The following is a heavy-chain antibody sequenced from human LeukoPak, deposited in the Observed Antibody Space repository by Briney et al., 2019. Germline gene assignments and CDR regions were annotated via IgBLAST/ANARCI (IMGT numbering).Heavy chain of an antibody. Sequence: PWGSLRLSCAASGFTVSSNYMSWVLQATGKGLEWVSVIYSGGSTYYADSVKGPFNISRDNSKNTLYLQMNSLRAEDTAVYYCAREKRGYSYGYVDYWGQGTLVTVTS. J-gene: IGHJ4*02. CDR2: IYSGGST. CDR3: AREKRGYSYGYVDY. D-gene: IGHD5-18*01. CDR1: GFTVSSNY. V-gene: IGHV3-53*01.